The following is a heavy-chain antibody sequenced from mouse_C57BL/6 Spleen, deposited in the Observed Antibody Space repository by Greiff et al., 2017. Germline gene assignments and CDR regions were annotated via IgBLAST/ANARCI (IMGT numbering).Heavy chain of an antibody. Sequence: QVQLKESGAELVMPGASVKLSCKASGYTFTSYWMHWVKQRPGQGLEWIGEIDPSDSYTNYNQKFKGKSTLTVDKSSSTAYMQLSSLTSEDSAVYYCARSGDVDWYFDVWGTGTTVTVSS. CDR1: GYTFTSYW. CDR2: IDPSDSYT. V-gene: IGHV1-69*01. D-gene: IGHD3-1*01. J-gene: IGHJ1*03. CDR3: ARSGDVDWYFDV.